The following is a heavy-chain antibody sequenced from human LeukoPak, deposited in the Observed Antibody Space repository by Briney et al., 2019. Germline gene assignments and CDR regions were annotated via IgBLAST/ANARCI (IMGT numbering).Heavy chain of an antibody. D-gene: IGHD6-13*01. CDR2: INPSGGST. CDR3: ARVSGIAAALGAFDI. J-gene: IGHJ3*02. CDR1: GYTFTSYY. V-gene: IGHV1-46*01. Sequence: GASVKVSCKASGYTFTSYYMHWVRQAPGQGLEWMGIINPSGGSTSYAQKFQGRVTMTRDTSTSTVYMELSSLRSEDTAVYYCARVSGIAAALGAFDIWGQGTMVTVSS.